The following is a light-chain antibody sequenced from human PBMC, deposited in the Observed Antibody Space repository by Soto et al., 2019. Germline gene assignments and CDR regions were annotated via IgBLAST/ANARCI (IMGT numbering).Light chain of an antibody. CDR2: GAS. CDR3: QQSYTTPYT. CDR1: QRIGTY. V-gene: IGKV1-39*01. Sequence: IHMTHSPSSLSASILYRVNITFLAGQRIGTYLNWYQQRPGKAPKILIYGASSLQSGVPSRFSGGGSGTDFTLVISSLQPEDFATYSCQQSYTTPYTFGQGTKVDIK. J-gene: IGKJ2*01.